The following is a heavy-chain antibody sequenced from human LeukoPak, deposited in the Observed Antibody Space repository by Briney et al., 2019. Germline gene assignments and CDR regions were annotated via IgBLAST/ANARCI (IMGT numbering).Heavy chain of an antibody. Sequence: GGSLRLSGAASGFTFSSYSMNWVRQAPGKGLEWVSSISSSSSYIYYADSVKGRFTISRDDAKNSLYLQMNSLRAEDTAVYYCARDNGWYYFDYWGQGTLVTVSS. CDR2: ISSSSSYI. V-gene: IGHV3-21*01. CDR3: ARDNGWYYFDY. CDR1: GFTFSSYS. J-gene: IGHJ4*02. D-gene: IGHD6-19*01.